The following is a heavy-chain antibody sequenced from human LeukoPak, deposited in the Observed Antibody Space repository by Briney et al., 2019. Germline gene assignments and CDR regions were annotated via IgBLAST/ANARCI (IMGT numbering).Heavy chain of an antibody. D-gene: IGHD2-2*01. J-gene: IGHJ5*02. CDR1: GGTFSSYA. Sequence: ASVKVSCKASGGTFSSYAISWARQAPGQGLEWMGGIIPIFGTANYAQKFQGRVTITADESTSTAYMELSSLRSEDTAVYYCARDGTAGTSLYNWFDPWGQGTLVTVSS. CDR2: IIPIFGTA. CDR3: ARDGTAGTSLYNWFDP. V-gene: IGHV1-69*01.